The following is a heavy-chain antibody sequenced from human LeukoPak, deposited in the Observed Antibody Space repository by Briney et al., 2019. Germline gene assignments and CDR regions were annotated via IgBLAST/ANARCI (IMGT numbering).Heavy chain of an antibody. Sequence: PGRSLRPSRTAARFTFSSSAMSSARQAPGKGLEWLSTLSSSDDSEYYADSVKGRFTISRDNSRSTLYLQMNSLRAEDTAIYYCAKNFLHSWSAFDYWGQGTLVTVSS. J-gene: IGHJ4*02. CDR2: LSSSDDSE. CDR3: AKNFLHSWSAFDY. D-gene: IGHD3-3*02. V-gene: IGHV3-23*01. CDR1: RFTFSSSA.